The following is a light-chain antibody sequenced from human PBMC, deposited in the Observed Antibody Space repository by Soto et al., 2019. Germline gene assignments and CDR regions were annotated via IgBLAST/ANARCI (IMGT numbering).Light chain of an antibody. J-gene: IGKJ1*01. V-gene: IGKV1-5*03. CDR2: KAS. Sequence: IELPLSASSLSASVGDRVTITCRASQAIHGWLASYHHKPGKAPNLLIYKASILASGGPTRFSRSGAGTELPLTISSLHVDDFATHYCQQYNSKSWTFGQPTQVDNK. CDR3: QQYNSKSWT. CDR1: QAIHGW.